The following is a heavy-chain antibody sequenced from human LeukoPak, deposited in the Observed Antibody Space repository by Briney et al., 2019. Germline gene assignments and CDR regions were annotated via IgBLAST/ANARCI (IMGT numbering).Heavy chain of an antibody. CDR1: GYTFTSYY. V-gene: IGHV1-46*01. CDR2: INPSGGST. D-gene: IGHD3-22*01. Sequence: ASVKVSCKASGYTFTSYYMHWVRQAPGQGLEWMEIINPSGGSTSYAQKFQGRVTMTRDTSISTAYMELSRLRSDDTAVYYCARDYDSSGYYDTRDAFDIWGQGTMVTVSS. J-gene: IGHJ3*02. CDR3: ARDYDSSGYYDTRDAFDI.